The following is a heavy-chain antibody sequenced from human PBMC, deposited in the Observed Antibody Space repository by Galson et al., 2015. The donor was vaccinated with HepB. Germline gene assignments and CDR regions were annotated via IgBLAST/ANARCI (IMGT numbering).Heavy chain of an antibody. D-gene: IGHD3-9*01. CDR2: ISGSGGST. CDR1: GFTFSSYA. CDR3: AKLLDILTSLFDY. Sequence: SLRLSCAASGFTFSSYAVSWVRQAPGKGLEWVSAISGSGGSTYYADSVKGRFTISRDNSKNTLYLQMNSLRAEDTAVYYCAKLLDILTSLFDYWGQGTLVTVSS. J-gene: IGHJ4*02. V-gene: IGHV3-23*01.